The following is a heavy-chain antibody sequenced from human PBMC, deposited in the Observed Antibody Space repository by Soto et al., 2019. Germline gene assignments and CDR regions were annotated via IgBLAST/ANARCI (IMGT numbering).Heavy chain of an antibody. CDR1: GGSISSYY. J-gene: IGHJ6*02. Sequence: QVQLQESGPGLVKPSETLSLTCTVSGGSISSYYWSWIRQPPGKGLEWIGYIYYSGSTNYNPSLMSRVAISVDTSKNQFSLKLSSVTAADTAVYYCARVPRYYYGMDVWGQGTTVTVSS. CDR3: ARVPRYYYGMDV. V-gene: IGHV4-59*01. CDR2: IYYSGST.